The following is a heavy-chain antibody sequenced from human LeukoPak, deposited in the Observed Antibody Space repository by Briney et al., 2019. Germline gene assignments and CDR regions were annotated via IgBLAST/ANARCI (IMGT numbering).Heavy chain of an antibody. CDR1: GFTFSAYA. V-gene: IGHV3-23*01. D-gene: IGHD4-17*01. J-gene: IGHJ3*02. CDR2: IRGGGGSA. Sequence: PGGSLRLSCTASGFTFSAYAMMWVRQAPGKGPEWVSAIRGGGGSAFYADSVKGRFTISRDNSKYTLFLQMNSLRAEDTAVYYCARDPNCDYVGAFDMRGPGTMVTVSS. CDR3: ARDPNCDYVGAFDM.